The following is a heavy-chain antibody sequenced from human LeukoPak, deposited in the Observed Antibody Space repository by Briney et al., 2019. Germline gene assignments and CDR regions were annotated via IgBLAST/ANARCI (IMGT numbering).Heavy chain of an antibody. J-gene: IGHJ3*02. CDR1: GGSISSSNW. D-gene: IGHD3-22*01. Sequence: PSETPSLTCAVSGGSISSSNWWSWVRQPPGKGLEWIGEIYHSGSTNYNPSLKSRVTISVDKSKNQFSLKLSSVTAADTAVYYCASAYYYDSSGYYAFDIWGQGTMVTVSS. V-gene: IGHV4-4*02. CDR3: ASAYYYDSSGYYAFDI. CDR2: IYHSGST.